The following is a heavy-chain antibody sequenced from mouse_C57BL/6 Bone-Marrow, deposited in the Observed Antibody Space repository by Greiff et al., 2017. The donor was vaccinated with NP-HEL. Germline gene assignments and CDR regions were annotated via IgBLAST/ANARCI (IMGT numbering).Heavy chain of an antibody. CDR2: IDPSDSYP. Sequence: VQLQQPGAELVKPGASVKLSCKASGYTFTSYWMQWVKQRPGQGLEWIGEIDPSDSYPNYNQKFKGKATLTVDTSSSTSYMQLSSLTSEDSAGYYCARGGRGFAYWGQGTLVTVSA. CDR1: GYTFTSYW. CDR3: ARGGRGFAY. D-gene: IGHD3-3*01. J-gene: IGHJ3*01. V-gene: IGHV1-50*01.